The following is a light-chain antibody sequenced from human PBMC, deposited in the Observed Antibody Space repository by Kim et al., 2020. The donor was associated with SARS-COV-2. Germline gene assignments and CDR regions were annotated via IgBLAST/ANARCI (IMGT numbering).Light chain of an antibody. Sequence: GQRVTISCSGSSSNLGSNAVNWYQHLPGTAPKLLIYSNNQRPSGVPDRFSGSKSGTSASLAISGLQSEDEADYYCAAWDDSLNGPVFGGGTQLTVL. CDR1: SSNLGSNA. CDR2: SNN. CDR3: AAWDDSLNGPV. V-gene: IGLV1-44*01. J-gene: IGLJ2*01.